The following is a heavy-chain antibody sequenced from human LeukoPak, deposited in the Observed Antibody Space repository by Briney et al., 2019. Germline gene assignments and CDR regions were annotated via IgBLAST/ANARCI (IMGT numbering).Heavy chain of an antibody. D-gene: IGHD3-10*01. CDR1: GYTLTELS. V-gene: IGHV1-24*01. CDR3: ATEFYGSGGPRAFDI. J-gene: IGHJ3*02. Sequence: GASVKVSCKVSGYTLTELSMHWVRQAPGKGLEWMGGFDPEDGETIYAQKFQGRVTMTEDTSTDTAYMELSSLRSEDTAVYYCATEFYGSGGPRAFDIWGQGTMVTVSS. CDR2: FDPEDGET.